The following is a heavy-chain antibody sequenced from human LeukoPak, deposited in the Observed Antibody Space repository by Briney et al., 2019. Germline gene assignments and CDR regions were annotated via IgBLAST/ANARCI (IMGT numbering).Heavy chain of an antibody. CDR2: VYYSGST. CDR1: GGSTRTYY. V-gene: IGHV4-59*08. J-gene: IGHJ4*02. CDR3: ARHYGYSYGPDY. D-gene: IGHD5-18*01. Sequence: PSETLSLTCTVCGGSTRTYYWSWIRQPPGKGLEWIGYVYYSGSTSYNPSFKSRVIISVDTSKNEFSLNVSSVTAADTSVYYCARHYGYSYGPDYWGQGTLVTVSS.